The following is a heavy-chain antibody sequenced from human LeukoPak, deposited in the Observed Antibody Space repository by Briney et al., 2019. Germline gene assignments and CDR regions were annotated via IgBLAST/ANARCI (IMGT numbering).Heavy chain of an antibody. Sequence: GGSLRLSCAASGGTFSSYAISWVRQAPGQGLEWMGRIIPILGIANYAQKFQGRVTITADKSTSTAYMELSSLRSEDTAVYYCARDTQWPRAFDIWGQGTMVTVSS. CDR2: IIPILGIA. D-gene: IGHD6-19*01. CDR1: GGTFSSYA. J-gene: IGHJ3*02. CDR3: ARDTQWPRAFDI. V-gene: IGHV1-69*04.